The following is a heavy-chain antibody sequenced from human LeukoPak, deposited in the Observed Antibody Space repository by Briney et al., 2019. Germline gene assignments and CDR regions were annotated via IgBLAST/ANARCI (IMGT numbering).Heavy chain of an antibody. J-gene: IGHJ4*02. Sequence: GGSLRLSCAASGFTFSSYEMNWVRQAPGKGLEWVSYISSSGSTIYYADSVKGRFTISRDNAKDSLYLQMNSLRAEDTAVYYCASELAAAAGAIDYWGQGTLVTVSS. CDR2: ISSSGSTI. D-gene: IGHD6-13*01. CDR3: ASELAAAAGAIDY. V-gene: IGHV3-48*03. CDR1: GFTFSSYE.